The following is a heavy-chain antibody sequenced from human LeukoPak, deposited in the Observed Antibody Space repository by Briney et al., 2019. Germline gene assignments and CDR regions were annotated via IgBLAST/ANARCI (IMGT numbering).Heavy chain of an antibody. Sequence: ASVKVSCKASGYTFTSYAMNWVRQAPGQGLEWMGWISTNTGNPTYAQGFTGRFVFSLDTSVSTAYLQISSLKAEDTAVYYCARDRYQQARDRAGDSRLLVYWGQGTLVTVSS. V-gene: IGHV7-4-1*02. D-gene: IGHD2-2*01. J-gene: IGHJ4*02. CDR3: ARDRYQQARDRAGDSRLLVY. CDR2: ISTNTGNP. CDR1: GYTFTSYA.